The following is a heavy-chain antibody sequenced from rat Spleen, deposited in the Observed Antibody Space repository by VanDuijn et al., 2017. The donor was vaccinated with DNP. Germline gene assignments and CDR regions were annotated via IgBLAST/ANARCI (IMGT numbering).Heavy chain of an antibody. Sequence: EVQLVESGGGLVQPGRSLKLSCAASGFTFSDYNMAWVRQAPKKGLEWVATISYDGSSTYYRDSVKGRFTISRDNAKSTLYLQMDSLRFEDTATYYCPRLGERLFDYWDQGTLVTVSS. CDR3: PRLGERLFDY. CDR1: GFTFSDYN. CDR2: ISYDGSST. D-gene: IGHD5-1*01. J-gene: IGHJ3*01. V-gene: IGHV5-7*01.